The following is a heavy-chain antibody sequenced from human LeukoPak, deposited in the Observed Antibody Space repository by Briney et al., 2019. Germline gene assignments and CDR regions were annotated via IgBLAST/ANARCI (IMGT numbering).Heavy chain of an antibody. J-gene: IGHJ4*02. D-gene: IGHD2-8*02. CDR1: GGSIISSNW. Sequence: SGTLSLTCAVSGGSIISSNWWNWVRQPPGKGLEWIGEINHSGSTNYNPSLKSRVTISVDASKNQFSLKLTSVTAADTAVYYCARQEGTEDYWGQGTLLTVSS. CDR3: ARQEGTEDY. CDR2: INHSGST. V-gene: IGHV4-4*02.